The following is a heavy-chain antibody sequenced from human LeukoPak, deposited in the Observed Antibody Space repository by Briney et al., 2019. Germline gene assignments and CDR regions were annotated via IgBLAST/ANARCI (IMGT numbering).Heavy chain of an antibody. CDR3: AKGYGSGSYSTDY. J-gene: IGHJ4*02. D-gene: IGHD3-10*01. CDR2: ISYDGSNK. Sequence: PGGSLRLSCAASGFTFNNYGMHWVRQAPGKGLEWVAFISYDGSNKYYADSVKGRFTISRDNSKNTVYLQMNSLRAEDTAVYYCAKGYGSGSYSTDYWGQGTLVTVSP. CDR1: GFTFNNYG. V-gene: IGHV3-30*18.